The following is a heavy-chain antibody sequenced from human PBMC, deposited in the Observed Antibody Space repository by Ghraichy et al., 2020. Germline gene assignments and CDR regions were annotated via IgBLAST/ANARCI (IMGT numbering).Heavy chain of an antibody. Sequence: GGSLNISCAASGFTFGRYWMTWVRQAPGKGLECVANIKHDGGEKYYVDSVKGRFTISRDNAKNSLYLQMNSLRAEDTAVYYCARDLWVTAPGIWGQGTMVTVSS. CDR2: IKHDGGEK. J-gene: IGHJ3*02. CDR3: ARDLWVTAPGI. V-gene: IGHV3-7*01. D-gene: IGHD2-21*02. CDR1: GFTFGRYW.